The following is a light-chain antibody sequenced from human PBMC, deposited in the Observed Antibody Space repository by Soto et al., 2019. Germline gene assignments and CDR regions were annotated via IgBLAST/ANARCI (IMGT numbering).Light chain of an antibody. CDR3: QQYNDWPPRYT. J-gene: IGKJ2*01. Sequence: EIVMTQSPATLSVSPGERATLSCRARQSVSTNLAWYQQKPGQAPRLLIYGASTRATGVPARFSGSGSGTEFTLTISSLQSEDFALYYCQQYNDWPPRYTFGQGTKLEIK. V-gene: IGKV3-15*01. CDR1: QSVSTN. CDR2: GAS.